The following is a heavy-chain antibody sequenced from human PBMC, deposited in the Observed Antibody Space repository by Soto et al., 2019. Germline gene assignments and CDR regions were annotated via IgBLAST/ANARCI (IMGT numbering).Heavy chain of an antibody. Sequence: QVQFVQSGAEVKEPGDSVRVSCEASGYTFTAYHIQWVRQAQGQGLEWIGWINPKFGDTTYAQDLNGSDFMSRNMSIRTVYMELSRLPSADKATYCAAINMGFYNSGGSVNGHGVWGQGTTVSVFS. V-gene: IGHV1-2*02. CDR1: GYTFTAYH. CDR2: INPKFGDT. CDR3: AINMGFYNSGGSVNGHGV. D-gene: IGHD1-26*01. J-gene: IGHJ6*02.